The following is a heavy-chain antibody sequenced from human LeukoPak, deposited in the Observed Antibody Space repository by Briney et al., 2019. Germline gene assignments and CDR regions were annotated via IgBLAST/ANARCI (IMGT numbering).Heavy chain of an antibody. CDR3: AREYYYDSSEAFDI. V-gene: IGHV3-30-3*01. CDR2: ISYDGSNK. D-gene: IGHD3-22*01. CDR1: GFTFSSYA. J-gene: IGHJ3*02. Sequence: ERSLRLSCAASGFTFSSYAMHWVRQAPGKGLEWVAVISYDGSNKYYADSVKGRFTISRDNSKNTLYLQMNSLRAEDTAVYYCAREYYYDSSEAFDIWGQGTMVTVSS.